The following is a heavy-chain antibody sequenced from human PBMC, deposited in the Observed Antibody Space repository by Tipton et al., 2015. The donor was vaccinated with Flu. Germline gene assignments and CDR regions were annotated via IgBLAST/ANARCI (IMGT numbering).Heavy chain of an antibody. CDR2: INHSGST. V-gene: IGHV4-34*01. CDR1: GGSFSGYY. J-gene: IGHJ6*03. CDR3: ARARQVPAAMVGDYYYMDV. D-gene: IGHD2-2*01. Sequence: TLSLTCAVYGGSFSGYYWSWIRQPPGKGLEWIGEINHSGSTNYNPSLKSRVTISVDTSKNQFSLKLSSVTAADTAVYYCARARQVPAAMVGDYYYMDVWGKGTTVTVSS.